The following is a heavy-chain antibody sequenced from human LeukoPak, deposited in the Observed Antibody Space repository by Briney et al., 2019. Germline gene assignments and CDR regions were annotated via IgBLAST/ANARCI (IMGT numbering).Heavy chain of an antibody. Sequence: SETLSLTCAVYGGSFSGYYWSWIRRPPGKGLEWIGEINHSGSTNYNPSLKSRVTISVDTSKNQFSLKLSSVTAADTAVYYCAREIAYLTGSSEEGFDYWGQGTLVTVSS. V-gene: IGHV4-34*01. D-gene: IGHD6-13*01. J-gene: IGHJ4*02. CDR3: AREIAYLTGSSEEGFDY. CDR1: GGSFSGYY. CDR2: INHSGST.